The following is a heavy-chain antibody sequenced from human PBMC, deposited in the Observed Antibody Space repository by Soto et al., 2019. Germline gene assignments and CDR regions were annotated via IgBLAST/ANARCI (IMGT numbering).Heavy chain of an antibody. D-gene: IGHD2-15*01. CDR2: IYYSGST. Sequence: QLQLQESGPGLVKPSETLSLTCTVSGGSISSSSYYWGWIRQPPGKGLEWIGSIYYSGSTYYNPSLKSRVTLSVDTSKNQFSLKLSSVTAADTAVYYCARHVAGYCSGGSCYSDAFDIWGQGTMVTVSS. V-gene: IGHV4-39*01. CDR1: GGSISSSSYY. CDR3: ARHVAGYCSGGSCYSDAFDI. J-gene: IGHJ3*02.